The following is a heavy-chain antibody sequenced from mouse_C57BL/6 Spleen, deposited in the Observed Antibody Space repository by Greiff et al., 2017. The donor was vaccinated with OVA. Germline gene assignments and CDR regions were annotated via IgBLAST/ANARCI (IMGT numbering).Heavy chain of an antibody. Sequence: EVQLVESGGGLVQPKGSLKLSCAASGFSFNTYAMNWVRQAPGQGLEWVARIRSKSNNYATYYADSVKDRFTISRDDSESMLYLQMTNMKTEDTAMYYCESITTVVPTKNYAMDDWGQGTSVTVAS. CDR3: ESITTVVPTKNYAMDD. CDR1: GFSFNTYA. V-gene: IGHV10-1*01. D-gene: IGHD1-1*01. J-gene: IGHJ4*01. CDR2: IRSKSNNYAT.